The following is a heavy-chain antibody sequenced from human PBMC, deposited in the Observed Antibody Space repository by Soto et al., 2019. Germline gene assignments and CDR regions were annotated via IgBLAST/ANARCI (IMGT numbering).Heavy chain of an antibody. CDR2: IKEDGIDK. CDR1: GFTFNRHW. D-gene: IGHD2-2*01. J-gene: IGHJ4*02. V-gene: IGHV3-7*05. CDR3: ARCLGNCPSSFCRSLDY. Sequence: EVQLVESGGDLVQPGGSLRLSCAASGFTFNRHWMTWVRQAPGKGLEWVANIKEDGIDKYYVNSVRGRFTISRDIAKNSLYLQMDSLRAEDTAVYYCARCLGNCPSSFCRSLDYWGQGTLVTVSS.